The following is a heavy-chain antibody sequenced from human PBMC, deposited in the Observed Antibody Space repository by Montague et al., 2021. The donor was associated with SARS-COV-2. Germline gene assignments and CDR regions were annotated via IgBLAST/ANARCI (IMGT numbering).Heavy chain of an antibody. V-gene: IGHV4-39*02. CDR2: IYYTGNT. J-gene: IGHJ3*01. CDR1: GGSITNNIDY. CDR3: ARLKRYFDSSGSPAAFDF. Sequence: SETLSLTCTLSGGSITNNIDYWAWIRQPPGKGLEWIGSIYYTGNTYYXPSLKSRVTISVVTSKNHFTLKLSSVTAAETAVYYCARLKRYFDSSGSPAAFDFRGQGTKVTVSS. D-gene: IGHD3-22*01.